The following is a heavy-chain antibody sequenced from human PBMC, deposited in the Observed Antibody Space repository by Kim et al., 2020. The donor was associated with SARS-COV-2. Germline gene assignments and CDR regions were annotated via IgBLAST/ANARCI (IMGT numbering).Heavy chain of an antibody. D-gene: IGHD6-13*01. CDR1: GDSISSRNW. CDR2: IYHSGST. V-gene: IGHV4-4*02. Sequence: SETLSLTCAVSGDSISSRNWWSWVRQPPGKGLEWIGEIYHSGSTNYNPSLKSRVTISVDKSKNQFSLKLNSVTAADTAVYYCAGKEMAAAGRWDFYWGQGTLVTVSS. CDR3: AGKEMAAAGRWDFY. J-gene: IGHJ4*02.